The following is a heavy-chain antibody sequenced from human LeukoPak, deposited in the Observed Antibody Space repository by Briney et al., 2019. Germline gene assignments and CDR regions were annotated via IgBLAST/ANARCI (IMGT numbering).Heavy chain of an antibody. CDR3: ARSPRITIFGVVIHNWFDP. J-gene: IGHJ5*02. Sequence: SETLSLTCAVYGGSFSGYYWSWIRQPPGKGLEWIGEINHSGSTNYNPSLKSRVTISVDTSKNQFSLKLSSVTAADTAVYYCARSPRITIFGVVIHNWFDPWGQGTLVTVSS. D-gene: IGHD3-3*01. V-gene: IGHV4-34*01. CDR2: INHSGST. CDR1: GGSFSGYY.